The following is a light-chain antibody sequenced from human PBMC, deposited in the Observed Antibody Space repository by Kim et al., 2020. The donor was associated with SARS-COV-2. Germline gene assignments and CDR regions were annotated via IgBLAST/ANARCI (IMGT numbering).Light chain of an antibody. V-gene: IGKV3-20*01. J-gene: IGKJ1*01. CDR2: GAS. Sequence: WPGDRVTLSCSASQSVSSSYLAWYQQKPGQAPRLLIYGASSRATGIPDRFSGSGSGTDFTLTISRLEPEDFAVYYCQQYGSSPWTFGQGTKVVIK. CDR1: QSVSSSY. CDR3: QQYGSSPWT.